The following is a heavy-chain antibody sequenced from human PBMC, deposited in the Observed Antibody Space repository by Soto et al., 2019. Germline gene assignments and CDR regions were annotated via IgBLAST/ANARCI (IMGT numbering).Heavy chain of an antibody. CDR1: GFTFSSYG. CDR3: AKEGGLSGSYYISSSYYYDY. Sequence: GGSLRLSCVASGFTFSSYGMHWVRQAPGKGLEWVAIISYDGSNTYYADSVKGRFTISRDNSKNTLYLQMNSLRAEDTSVYYCAKEGGLSGSYYISSSYYYDYWGQGTLVTVS. J-gene: IGHJ4*02. V-gene: IGHV3-30*18. D-gene: IGHD1-26*01. CDR2: ISYDGSNT.